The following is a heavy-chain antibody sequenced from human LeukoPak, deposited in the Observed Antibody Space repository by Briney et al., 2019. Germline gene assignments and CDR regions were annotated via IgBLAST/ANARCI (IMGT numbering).Heavy chain of an antibody. D-gene: IGHD2-15*01. CDR3: ARGGVSQNNWFDP. V-gene: IGHV4-30-4*01. J-gene: IGHJ5*02. Sequence: SETLSLTCTVSGGSISSGDYYWSWIRQPPGKGLEWIGYIYYSGSTYYNPSLKSRVTISVDTSKNQFSLKLSSVTAADTAVYYCARGGVSQNNWFDPWGQGTLVTVSS. CDR1: GGSISSGDYY. CDR2: IYYSGST.